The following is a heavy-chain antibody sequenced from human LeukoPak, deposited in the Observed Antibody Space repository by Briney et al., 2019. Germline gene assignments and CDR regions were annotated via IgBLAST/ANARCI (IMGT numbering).Heavy chain of an antibody. CDR2: IIPIFGTA. J-gene: IGHJ4*02. CDR3: ARRENYYDSSGFDY. Sequence: SVKVSCKASGGTFSSYAISWVRQAPGQGLEWMGGIIPIFGTANYAQKFQGRVTITADESTSTAYIELSSLRSEDTAVYYCARRENYYDSSGFDYWGQGTLVTVSS. V-gene: IGHV1-69*13. D-gene: IGHD3-22*01. CDR1: GGTFSSYA.